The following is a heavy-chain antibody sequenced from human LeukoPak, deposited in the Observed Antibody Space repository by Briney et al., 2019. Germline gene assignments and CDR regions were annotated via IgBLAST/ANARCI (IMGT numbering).Heavy chain of an antibody. D-gene: IGHD4-17*01. CDR1: GFTVSSNY. CDR2: IYSGGST. V-gene: IGHV3-53*01. J-gene: IGHJ6*02. Sequence: GGSPRLSCAASGFTVSSNYMSWVRQAPGKGLEWVSVIYSGGSTYYADSVKGRFTISRDNSKNTLYLQMNSLRAEDTAVYYCAREIGTTVTTGAGMDVWGQGTTVTVSS. CDR3: AREIGTTVTTGAGMDV.